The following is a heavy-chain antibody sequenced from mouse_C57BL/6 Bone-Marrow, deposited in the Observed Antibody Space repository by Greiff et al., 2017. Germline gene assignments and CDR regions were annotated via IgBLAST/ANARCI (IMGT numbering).Heavy chain of an antibody. J-gene: IGHJ4*01. V-gene: IGHV5-6*01. CDR2: ISSGGSYT. D-gene: IGHD2-4*01. Sequence: EVQLVESGGDLVKPGGSLKLSCAASGFTFSSYGMSWVRQTPDKRLEWVATISSGGSYTYYPDSVKGRFTISRDNAKNTLYLQMSSLKSEDTAMYYCARHLYYDGYYAMDYWGQGTSVTVSS. CDR1: GFTFSSYG. CDR3: ARHLYYDGYYAMDY.